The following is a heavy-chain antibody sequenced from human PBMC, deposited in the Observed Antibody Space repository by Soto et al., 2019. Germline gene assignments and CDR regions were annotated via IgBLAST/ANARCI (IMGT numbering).Heavy chain of an antibody. V-gene: IGHV3-74*01. Sequence: EVQLVESGGGLAQPGGSLRLSCAVSGFTFSSFWMHWVRQAPGEGLVWVSRINTDGSSTSYADSVKGRFTISRDNAKNTLHLQMNSLRVEDTAMYYCAKRGVDTFGLSYWGQGTLVTVSS. D-gene: IGHD3-10*01. J-gene: IGHJ4*02. CDR3: AKRGVDTFGLSY. CDR1: GFTFSSFW. CDR2: INTDGSST.